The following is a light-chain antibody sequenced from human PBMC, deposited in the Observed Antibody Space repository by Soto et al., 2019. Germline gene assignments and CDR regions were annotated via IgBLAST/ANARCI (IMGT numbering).Light chain of an antibody. CDR1: QSVSSNY. J-gene: IGKJ1*01. CDR2: GAS. V-gene: IGKV3-20*01. CDR3: QHNSGSPRT. Sequence: EIELTQSPGTLSLAPGERATLSARASQSVSSNYLAWYQQQSGQPPRLLMYGASSRATGIPDRCGGRWSMKDITLIISMLEAEDIVVYYCQHNSGSPRTFGQGTKVEIK.